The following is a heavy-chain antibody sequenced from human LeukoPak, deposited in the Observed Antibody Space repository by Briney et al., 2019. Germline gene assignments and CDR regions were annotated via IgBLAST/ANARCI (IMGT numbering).Heavy chain of an antibody. CDR3: AKGGQNSDSWRFGY. CDR1: GFTFCSSA. D-gene: IGHD3-3*01. CDR2: ISGNGGST. Sequence: GGSLRLSCAASGFTFCSSAMRWVRQAPGKGLEGVSSISGNGGSTYFAVSVRGRSTISRDNSKNTLYLQMNRLRPEDTAVYYCAKGGQNSDSWRFGYWGQGTLVTVSS. J-gene: IGHJ4*02. V-gene: IGHV3-23*01.